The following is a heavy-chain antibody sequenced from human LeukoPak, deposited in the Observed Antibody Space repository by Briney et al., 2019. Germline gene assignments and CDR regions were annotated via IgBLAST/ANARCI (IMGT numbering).Heavy chain of an antibody. CDR2: IYYSGST. CDR1: GGFISSYN. D-gene: IGHD2-2*01. J-gene: IGHJ2*01. V-gene: IGHV4-59*01. Sequence: SSQTLSLTCTVSGGFISSYNWSWIRQPPGKGVVGIGYIYYSGSTNYNPSLKSRVTISVDTSKNQFSLKLSSVTAADTAVYYCARAGSTSAPPNLWGRGTLVTVSS. CDR3: ARAGSTSAPPNL.